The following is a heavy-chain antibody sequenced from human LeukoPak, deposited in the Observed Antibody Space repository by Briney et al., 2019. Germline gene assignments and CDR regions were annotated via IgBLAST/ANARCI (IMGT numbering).Heavy chain of an antibody. Sequence: GGSLRLSCAASGFTFSSYSMNWVRQAPGQGLEWVSSISSSSSYIYYADSVKGRFTISRDNAKNSLYLQMNSLRAEDTAVYYCARGGTELGIDAFDIWGQGTMVTVSS. CDR3: ARGGTELGIDAFDI. CDR1: GFTFSSYS. D-gene: IGHD7-27*01. J-gene: IGHJ3*02. CDR2: ISSSSSYI. V-gene: IGHV3-21*01.